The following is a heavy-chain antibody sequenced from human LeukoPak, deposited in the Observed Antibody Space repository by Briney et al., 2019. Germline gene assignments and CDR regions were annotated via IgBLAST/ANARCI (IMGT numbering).Heavy chain of an antibody. CDR2: ISAYNGNT. J-gene: IGHJ4*02. CDR3: ARARNYDILTGYYRGPTDGDY. Sequence: ASVKVSCKASGYTFTSYGISWVRQAPGQGLEWMGWISAYNGNTNYAQKLQGRVTMTTDTSTSTAYMELRSLRSDDTAVYYCARARNYDILTGYYRGPTDGDYWGQGTLVTVSS. V-gene: IGHV1-18*01. CDR1: GYTFTSYG. D-gene: IGHD3-9*01.